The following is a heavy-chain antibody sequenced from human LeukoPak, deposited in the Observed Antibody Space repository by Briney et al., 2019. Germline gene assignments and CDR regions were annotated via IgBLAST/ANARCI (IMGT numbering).Heavy chain of an antibody. CDR1: RGSISSGGYY. Sequence: SETLSLTCTVSRGSISSGGYYCSSIRQHPGKCLEWIGYIYYRGSTSYNPALKSRVTISVDTSKNQFSLKLSSVTAADTAVYYCAISSLDAFDIWGQGTMVTVSS. J-gene: IGHJ3*02. V-gene: IGHV4-31*03. CDR2: IYYRGST. CDR3: AISSLDAFDI. D-gene: IGHD2-2*01.